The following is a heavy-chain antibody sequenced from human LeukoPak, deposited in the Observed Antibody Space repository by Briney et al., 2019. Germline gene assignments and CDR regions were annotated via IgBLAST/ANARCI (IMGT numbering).Heavy chain of an antibody. CDR3: ARGGDSPSGTSGWYYCVY. Sequence: ASVKVSCKASGGTFSRYAISWVRQAPGQGLEWMGGIIPIFGTGNYAQKFQGRVTITTDESTSTAYMELSSLRSEDTAVYYCARGGDSPSGTSGWYYCVYWGQGTLVTVSS. CDR2: IIPIFGTG. V-gene: IGHV1-69*05. CDR1: GGTFSRYA. D-gene: IGHD6-19*01. J-gene: IGHJ4*02.